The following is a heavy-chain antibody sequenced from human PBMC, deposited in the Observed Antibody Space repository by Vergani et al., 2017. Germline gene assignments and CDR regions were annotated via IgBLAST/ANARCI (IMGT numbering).Heavy chain of an antibody. Sequence: QVQLQESGPGLVKPSETLSLTCTVSSYSISSGYYWGWIRQPPGKGLEWIGSIYHSGSTHYNPSLKSRVTISVDTSKNQFSLKLSSVTAADTAVYYCASLIAVPDNLYYSVMDVWGQGTTVIVS. CDR2: IYHSGST. D-gene: IGHD6-19*01. CDR1: SYSISSGYY. V-gene: IGHV4-38-2*02. CDR3: ASLIAVPDNLYYSVMDV. J-gene: IGHJ6*02.